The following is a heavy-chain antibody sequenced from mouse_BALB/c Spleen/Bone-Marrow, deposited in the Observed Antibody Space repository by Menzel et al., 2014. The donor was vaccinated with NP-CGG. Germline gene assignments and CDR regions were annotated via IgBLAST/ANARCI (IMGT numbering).Heavy chain of an antibody. CDR3: ARSSSYDYDVGFAY. J-gene: IGHJ3*01. CDR2: ISYSGST. V-gene: IGHV3-2*02. CDR1: GYSITRGYS. D-gene: IGHD2-4*01. Sequence: EVQRVESGPGLVKPSQSLSLTCIVTGYSITRGYSWNWIRQFPVNKLAWMGYISYSGSTTYNPSLESRISITRDTSKNQFFLQLNSVTTEDTATYYCARSSSYDYDVGFAYWGQGTLVTVSA.